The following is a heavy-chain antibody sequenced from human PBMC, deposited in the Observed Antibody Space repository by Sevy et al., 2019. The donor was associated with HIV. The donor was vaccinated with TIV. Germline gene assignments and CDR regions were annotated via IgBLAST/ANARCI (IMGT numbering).Heavy chain of an antibody. CDR1: GFTFSMYG. D-gene: IGHD6-19*01. Sequence: GGYLRLSCAASGFTFSMYGMHWVRQAPGKGLEGVAMIWYDGTNKFYGDSVKGRFTISRDNSKNTLYLQLNSLRAEDTAVYYCAKGARGQWLVDDYYGLDVWGQGTTVTVSS. CDR3: AKGARGQWLVDDYYGLDV. J-gene: IGHJ6*02. CDR2: IWYDGTNK. V-gene: IGHV3-33*06.